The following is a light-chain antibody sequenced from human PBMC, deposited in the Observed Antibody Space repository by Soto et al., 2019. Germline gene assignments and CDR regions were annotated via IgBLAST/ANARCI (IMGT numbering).Light chain of an antibody. V-gene: IGKV1-33*01. CDR1: QDIYNY. CDR3: QQYETLPPT. CDR2: GAS. J-gene: IGKJ4*01. Sequence: DIQMTQSPSSLSASVGDRVTITCQASQDIYNYLNRYQQKPGKAPKLLIYGASNLQTGVPSRFTGSGSGTDFTFTISSLQSEDIATYYCQQYETLPPTFGGGTKVEIK.